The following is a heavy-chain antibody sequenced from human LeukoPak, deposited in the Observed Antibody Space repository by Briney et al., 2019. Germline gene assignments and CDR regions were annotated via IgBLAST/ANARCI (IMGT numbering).Heavy chain of an antibody. CDR2: ISSSSNYI. CDR3: AELGITMIGGV. D-gene: IGHD3-10*02. V-gene: IGHV3-21*01. Sequence: GGSLRLSCAASGFTFSSYSMNWVRQAPGKGLEWVTSISSSSNYIYYADSVKGRFTISRDNAKNSLYLQMNSLRAEDTAVYYCAELGITMIGGVWGKGTTVTISS. CDR1: GFTFSSYS. J-gene: IGHJ6*04.